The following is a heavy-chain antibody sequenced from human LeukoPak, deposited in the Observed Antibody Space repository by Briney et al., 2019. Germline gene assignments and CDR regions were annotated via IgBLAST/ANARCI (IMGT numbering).Heavy chain of an antibody. V-gene: IGHV4-39*01. J-gene: IGHJ4*02. CDR1: GCSISSSSYY. D-gene: IGHD6-19*01. CDR2: IYYSGST. CDR3: ARLTDGQWLGYYFDY. Sequence: PSETLSLTCTVSGCSISSSSYYWGWIRQPPGKGLEWIGSIYYSGSTYYNPSLRSRVTISVDTSKNQFSLKLSSVTAADTAVYYCARLTDGQWLGYYFDYWGQGTLVTVSS.